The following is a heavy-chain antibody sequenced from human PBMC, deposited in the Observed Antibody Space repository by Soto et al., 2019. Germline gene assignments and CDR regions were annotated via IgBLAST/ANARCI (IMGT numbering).Heavy chain of an antibody. V-gene: IGHV1-69*08. CDR2: IIPILGIA. D-gene: IGHD3-9*01. CDR1: GGTFSSYT. CDR3: ARDFYDILTGRPFDY. Sequence: QVQLVQSGAEVKKPGSSVKVSCKASGGTFSSYTISWVRQAPGQGLEWMGRIIPILGIANYAQKFQGRVTITADKSTSTAYMELSSLRSEDTAVYYCARDFYDILTGRPFDYWGQGTLVTVSS. J-gene: IGHJ4*02.